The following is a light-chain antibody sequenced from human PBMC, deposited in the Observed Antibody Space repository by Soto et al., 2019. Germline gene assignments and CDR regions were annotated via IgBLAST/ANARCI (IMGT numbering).Light chain of an antibody. CDR1: SGHSSYA. J-gene: IGLJ3*02. Sequence: QSVLTQSPSASASLGASVKLTCTLSSGHSSYAIAWHPQQPEKGPRYLMKLNSDGSHSKGDGIPDRFSGSSSGAERYLTISSLQSQDEADYFCQTWGTGIWVFGGGTQLTVL. CDR2: LNSDGSH. CDR3: QTWGTGIWV. V-gene: IGLV4-69*01.